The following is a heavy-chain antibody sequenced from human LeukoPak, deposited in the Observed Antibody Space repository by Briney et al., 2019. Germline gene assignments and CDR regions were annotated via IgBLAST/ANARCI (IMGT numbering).Heavy chain of an antibody. CDR2: ISYDGSNK. J-gene: IGHJ5*02. CDR3: ARASFMITFGGVMT. V-gene: IGHV3-30*03. CDR1: GFTFSNYV. D-gene: IGHD3-16*01. Sequence: GGSLRLSCAASGFTFSNYVMHWVRQAPGKGLEWVALISYDGSNKYYADSVKGRFTISRDNAKNSLYLQMNSLRAEDTAVYYCARASFMITFGGVMTWGQGTLVTVSS.